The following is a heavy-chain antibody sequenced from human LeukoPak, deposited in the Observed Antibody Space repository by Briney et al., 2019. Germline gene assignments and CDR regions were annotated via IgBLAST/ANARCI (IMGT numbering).Heavy chain of an antibody. CDR1: GFTFSSYA. Sequence: GGSLRLSCAASGFTFSSYAMSWVRQAPGKGLEWVSAISGSGGSTYYADSVRGRFTISRDNSKNTLYLQMNSLRAEDTALYYCARVGAVGGVFRAFDIWGQGTMVTVSS. J-gene: IGHJ3*02. D-gene: IGHD3-16*01. CDR3: ARVGAVGGVFRAFDI. V-gene: IGHV3-23*01. CDR2: ISGSGGST.